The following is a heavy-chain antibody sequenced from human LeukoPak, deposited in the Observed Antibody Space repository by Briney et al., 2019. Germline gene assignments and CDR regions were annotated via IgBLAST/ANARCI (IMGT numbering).Heavy chain of an antibody. CDR3: AKSITMVRGVILRGDAFDI. CDR1: GFTFSSYG. CDR2: ISYDGSNK. J-gene: IGHJ3*02. V-gene: IGHV3-30*18. D-gene: IGHD3-10*01. Sequence: GRSLRLSCAASGFTFSSYGMHWVRQAPGKGLEWVAVISYDGSNKYYADSVKGRFTISRDNSKNTLYLQMNSLRAEDTAVYYCAKSITMVRGVILRGDAFDIWGQGTMVTVSS.